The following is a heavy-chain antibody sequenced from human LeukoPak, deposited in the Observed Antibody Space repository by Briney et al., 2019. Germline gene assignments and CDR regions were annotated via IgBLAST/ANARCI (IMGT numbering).Heavy chain of an antibody. CDR3: ARTHRGYGPYNWFDP. CDR2: IYHGDSDT. V-gene: IGHV5-51*01. CDR1: GYSFTSYW. Sequence: GESLKISCTASGYSFTSYWIGWVRQMPGKVLEWMAIIYHGDSDTYYTPSFQGQVTISADKSISTPYLQMSSLRAEDTAMYYCARTHRGYGPYNWFDPWGQGTLVTVSS. D-gene: IGHD5-12*01. J-gene: IGHJ5*02.